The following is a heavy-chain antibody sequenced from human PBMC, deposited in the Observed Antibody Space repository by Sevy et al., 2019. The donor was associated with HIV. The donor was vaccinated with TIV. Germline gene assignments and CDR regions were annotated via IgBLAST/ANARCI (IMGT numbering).Heavy chain of an antibody. J-gene: IGHJ4*02. V-gene: IGHV3-11*01. Sequence: GGYLRLSCAASGFTFSDYYMSWIRQAPGKGLEWVSYISSSGSIIYYADSVKGRFTISRDNAKNSLYLQMNSPRAEDTAVYYCASVLWSSGYPNYWGQGTLVTVSS. CDR3: ASVLWSSGYPNY. CDR2: ISSSGSII. D-gene: IGHD6-19*01. CDR1: GFTFSDYY.